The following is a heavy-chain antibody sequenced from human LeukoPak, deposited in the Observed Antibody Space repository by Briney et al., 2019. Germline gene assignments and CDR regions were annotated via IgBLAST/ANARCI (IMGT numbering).Heavy chain of an antibody. CDR1: GFTFDDYA. CDR2: ISWNSGSI. J-gene: IGHJ3*02. V-gene: IGHV3-9*01. CDR3: AKDKSGDSSGYYTPAFDI. Sequence: GRSLRLSCAASGFTFDDYAMHWVRQAPGKGLEWVSGISWNSGSIGYADSVKGRFTISRDNAKSSLYLQMNSLRAEDTALYYCAKDKSGDSSGYYTPAFDIWGQGTMVTVSS. D-gene: IGHD3-22*01.